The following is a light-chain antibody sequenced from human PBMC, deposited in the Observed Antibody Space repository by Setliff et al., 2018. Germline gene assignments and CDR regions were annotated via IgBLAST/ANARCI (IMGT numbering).Light chain of an antibody. CDR3: TSYASGSTYVV. CDR1: SSDVGANNY. J-gene: IGLJ2*01. Sequence: QSALTQPASVSGSPGQSITISCTGTSSDVGANNYVSWYQQHPRQAPKLMIYDVSKRPSGVSYRFSGSKSGNTASLTIPGLQAGDEADYFCTSYASGSTYVVFGGGTKVTVL. V-gene: IGLV2-14*03. CDR2: DVS.